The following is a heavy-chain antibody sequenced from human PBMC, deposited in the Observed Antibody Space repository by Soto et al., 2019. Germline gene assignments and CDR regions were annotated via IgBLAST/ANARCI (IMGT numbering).Heavy chain of an antibody. Sequence: EVQLVESGGGLVKPGGSLRLSCAASGFTFSSYSMNWVRQAPGKGLEWVSSISSSSSYIYYADSVKGRFSISRDNAKNSLYLQMNSLRAEDTAVYYCARDQDSSRGGWFDPWGQGTLVTVSS. CDR3: ARDQDSSRGGWFDP. CDR2: ISSSSSYI. CDR1: GFTFSSYS. V-gene: IGHV3-21*01. D-gene: IGHD6-13*01. J-gene: IGHJ5*02.